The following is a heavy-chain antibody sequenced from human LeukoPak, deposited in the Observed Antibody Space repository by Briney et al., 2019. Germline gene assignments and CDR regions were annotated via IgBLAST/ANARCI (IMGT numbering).Heavy chain of an antibody. V-gene: IGHV3-21*01. CDR1: GFTLSDYA. Sequence: GGSLRLSCAASGFTLSDYAMNWVRQAPGKGLEWVSSISRSSSYIYYADSVKGRFTISRDNAKNSLYLQMNSLRAEDTAVYYCARDLISMIRGVSSLDPWGQGTLVTVSS. CDR3: ARDLISMIRGVSSLDP. D-gene: IGHD3-10*01. J-gene: IGHJ5*02. CDR2: ISRSSSYI.